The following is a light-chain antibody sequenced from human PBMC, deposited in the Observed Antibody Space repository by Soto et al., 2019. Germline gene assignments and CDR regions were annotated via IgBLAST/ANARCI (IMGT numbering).Light chain of an antibody. Sequence: QSVLTQPPSASGTPGQRVTISCSGSSSNIGGNAVNWYQQVPGTAPKLLIYSSNQRPSGVPDRFSGSQSGTSASLAISGLQSEDEADYYCAAWDDSLNGPVFGGGTKVTVL. CDR1: SSNIGGNA. CDR2: SSN. J-gene: IGLJ2*01. CDR3: AAWDDSLNGPV. V-gene: IGLV1-44*01.